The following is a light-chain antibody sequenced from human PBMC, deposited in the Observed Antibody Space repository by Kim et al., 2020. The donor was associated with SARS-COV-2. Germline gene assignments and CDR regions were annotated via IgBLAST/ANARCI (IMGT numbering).Light chain of an antibody. Sequence: SPGEKATLSCRASQIVSSVFLAWYQQKPGQAPRLLIYGASSWATGIPDRFSGSGSGTDFTLTISSVEPEDSAVYYCQQYGSSPQTFGQGTKVDIK. J-gene: IGKJ1*01. CDR3: QQYGSSPQT. CDR1: QIVSSVF. CDR2: GAS. V-gene: IGKV3-20*01.